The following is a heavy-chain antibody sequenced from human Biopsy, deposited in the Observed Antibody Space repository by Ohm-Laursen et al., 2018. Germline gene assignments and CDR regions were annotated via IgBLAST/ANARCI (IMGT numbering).Heavy chain of an antibody. CDR2: IYYTGDT. J-gene: IGHJ4*02. CDR1: GGSISSDY. CDR3: ARSNGYGDYRFDD. V-gene: IGHV4-59*01. Sequence: SETLSLTCTVSGGSISSDYWSWIRQTPGKGLEWIGYIYYTGDTNYNPSLESRITISLDTSKNQFSLMLSSVTAADTAVYYCARSNGYGDYRFDDWGQGTLVTVAS. D-gene: IGHD4-11*01.